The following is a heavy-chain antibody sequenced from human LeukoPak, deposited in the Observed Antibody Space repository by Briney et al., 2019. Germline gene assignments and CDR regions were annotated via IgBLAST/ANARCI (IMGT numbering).Heavy chain of an antibody. V-gene: IGHV4-59*01. D-gene: IGHD6-13*01. CDR2: IYDSGST. J-gene: IGHJ1*01. CDR1: GGSISSYY. Sequence: PSETLSLTCTVFGGSISSYYWSWIRQPPGKGLEWIGYIYDSGSTYYNSSLKSRVTISVDTSKNQFSLKLSSVTAADTAMYYCASHSLTAAGIVRHWGQGTLVTVSS. CDR3: ASHSLTAAGIVRH.